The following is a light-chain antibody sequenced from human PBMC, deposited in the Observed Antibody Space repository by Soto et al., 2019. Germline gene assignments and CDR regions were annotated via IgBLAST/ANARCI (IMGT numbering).Light chain of an antibody. J-gene: IGKJ1*01. Sequence: EIVMTQSPGTLSVSPGERDTLSCRASQSVSSNLAWYQQKPGQAPRLLIYGASSRATGIPDRFSGSGSGTDFTLTISRLEPEDFAVYYCQQYGSSPWTFGQGTKVDIK. CDR3: QQYGSSPWT. V-gene: IGKV3-20*01. CDR1: QSVSSN. CDR2: GAS.